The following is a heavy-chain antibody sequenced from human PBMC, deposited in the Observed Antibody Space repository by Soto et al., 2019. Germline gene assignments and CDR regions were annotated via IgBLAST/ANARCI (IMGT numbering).Heavy chain of an antibody. J-gene: IGHJ4*02. V-gene: IGHV3-30*18. CDR3: AKDLLRYYGFWSGFGF. CDR1: GFTFSSYG. Sequence: QVQLVESGGVVVQPGRSLRLSCAASGFTFSSYGMHWVRQAPGKGLEWVAVISYDGSNKYYADSVKGRFTIYRDNSKNPLYLQMNSLRAEDRAVYYCAKDLLRYYGFWSGFGFWGQGTLGTGSS. D-gene: IGHD3-3*01. CDR2: ISYDGSNK.